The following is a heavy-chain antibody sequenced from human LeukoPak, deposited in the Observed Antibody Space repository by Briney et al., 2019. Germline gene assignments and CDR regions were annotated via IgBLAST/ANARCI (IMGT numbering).Heavy chain of an antibody. V-gene: IGHV3-23*01. CDR1: GFTFSSYA. CDR2: IRSSGGST. Sequence: GGSLRLSCAASGFTFSSYAMSWVRQAPGKGLEWVSTIRSSGGSTHYADSVKGWFTISRDNSKNTLYLQMNSLRAEDTAVYYCAKKTSIVGAFDYWGQGTLVTVSS. CDR3: AKKTSIVGAFDY. D-gene: IGHD1-26*01. J-gene: IGHJ4*02.